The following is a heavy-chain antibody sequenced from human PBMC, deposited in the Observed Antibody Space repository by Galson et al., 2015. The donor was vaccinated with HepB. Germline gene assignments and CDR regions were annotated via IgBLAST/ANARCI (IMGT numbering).Heavy chain of an antibody. CDR2: ISSSGSTI. D-gene: IGHD4/OR15-4a*01. J-gene: IGHJ6*02. CDR3: ATNYLYYYDYGMDV. Sequence: SLRLSCAASGFTFSSYEMNWVRQAPGKGLEWVSYISSSGSTIYYADSVKGRFTISRDNAKNSLYLQMNSLRAEDTAVYYCATNYLYYYDYGMDVWGQGTTVTVSS. CDR1: GFTFSSYE. V-gene: IGHV3-48*03.